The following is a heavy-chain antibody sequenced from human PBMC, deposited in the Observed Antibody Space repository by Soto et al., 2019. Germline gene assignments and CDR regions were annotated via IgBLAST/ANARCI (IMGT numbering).Heavy chain of an antibody. V-gene: IGHV4-34*01. D-gene: IGHD6-13*01. Sequence: SETLSLTCAFYGGSFSGYYWSWIRQPPGKGLEWVGEINHSGSTNYNPSLKSRVTISVDTSKNQFSLKLSSVTAADTAVYYCARAYSSSWRNWFDPWGQGTLVTVSS. CDR2: INHSGST. CDR1: GGSFSGYY. J-gene: IGHJ5*02. CDR3: ARAYSSSWRNWFDP.